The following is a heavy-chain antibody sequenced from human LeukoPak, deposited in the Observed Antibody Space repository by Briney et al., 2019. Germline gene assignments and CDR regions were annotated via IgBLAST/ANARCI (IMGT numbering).Heavy chain of an antibody. V-gene: IGHV3-30*03. CDR2: ISYDGSNR. CDR3: ASRDLNYFDC. J-gene: IGHJ4*02. Sequence: GGSLRLSCAASGFTFSNYGMHWVRQAPGKGLEWVAVISYDGSNRYYADSVKGRFTISRDNSKNTLYLQMNSLRAEDTAVYYCASRDLNYFDCCGQGTLVTVSS. D-gene: IGHD5-24*01. CDR1: GFTFSNYG.